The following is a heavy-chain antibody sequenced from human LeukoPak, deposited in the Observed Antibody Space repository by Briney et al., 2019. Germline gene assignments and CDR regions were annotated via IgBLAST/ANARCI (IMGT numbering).Heavy chain of an antibody. Sequence: GRSLTPACAGSGLPLGNYAINCVRPAAGKWREWVATISYDGISIYYADSVKGRFTISRDNSRNTLYLQMTSLRAEDTAVYYCARGYKLRGVITNWFDPWGQGTLVTVSS. CDR2: ISYDGISI. V-gene: IGHV3-30-3*01. CDR1: GLPLGNYA. CDR3: ARGYKLRGVITNWFDP. D-gene: IGHD3-10*01. J-gene: IGHJ5*02.